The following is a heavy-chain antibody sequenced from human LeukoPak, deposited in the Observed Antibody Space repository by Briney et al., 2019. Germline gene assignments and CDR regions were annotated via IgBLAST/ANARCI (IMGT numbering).Heavy chain of an antibody. CDR1: GFTFSSYR. CDR3: ARSTGYSSSNAFDI. CDR2: ISSSSSYI. Sequence: GGSLRLSCAASGFTFSSYRMNWVRQAPGKGLEWVSSISSSSSYIYYADSVKGRFTISRDNAKNSLYLQMNSLRAEDTAVYYCARSTGYSSSNAFDIWGQGTMVTVSS. D-gene: IGHD6-13*01. J-gene: IGHJ3*02. V-gene: IGHV3-21*01.